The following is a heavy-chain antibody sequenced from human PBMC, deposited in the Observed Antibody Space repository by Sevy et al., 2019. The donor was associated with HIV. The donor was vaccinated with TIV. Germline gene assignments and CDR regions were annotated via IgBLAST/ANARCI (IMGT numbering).Heavy chain of an antibody. Sequence: GGYLRLSCAASGFTFSNYAMSWVRQAPGKGLEWVSSISRSGGNTYYADSVKGRFTISRDNSKNTPYLQMNSLRAEDTAVYYCAKEDVIVPGAGYGMDVWGQGTTVTVSS. CDR2: ISRSGGNT. CDR3: AKEDVIVPGAGYGMDV. J-gene: IGHJ6*02. D-gene: IGHD2-2*01. CDR1: GFTFSNYA. V-gene: IGHV3-23*01.